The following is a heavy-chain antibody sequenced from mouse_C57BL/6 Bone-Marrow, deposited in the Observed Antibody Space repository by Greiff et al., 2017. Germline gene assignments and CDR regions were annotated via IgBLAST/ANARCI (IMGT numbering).Heavy chain of an antibody. CDR3: ARRNYYGNFFDY. D-gene: IGHD2-1*01. CDR2: IDPSDSYT. V-gene: IGHV1-50*01. Sequence: VQLQQPGAELVKPGASVKLSCKASGYTFTSYWMQWVKQRPGQGLEWIGEIDPSDSYTNYNQKFKGKATLTVDTSSSTAYMQLSSLTSEDSAVYYCARRNYYGNFFDYWGQGTTRTVSS. J-gene: IGHJ2*01. CDR1: GYTFTSYW.